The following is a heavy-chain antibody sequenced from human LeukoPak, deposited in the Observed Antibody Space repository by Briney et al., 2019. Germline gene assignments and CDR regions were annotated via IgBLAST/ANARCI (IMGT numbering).Heavy chain of an antibody. CDR3: ARDSIAAPHCYDY. D-gene: IGHD6-13*01. J-gene: IGHJ4*02. CDR2: MNPNSGNT. CDR1: GYTFTSYD. Sequence: ASVKVSCKASGYTFTSYDINWVRQATGQGLEWMGWMNPNSGNTGYAQKFRGRVTMTSDSSVSAVYVELSSLRSDDTAVYYCARDSIAAPHCYDYWGQGTLVTVSS. V-gene: IGHV1-8*01.